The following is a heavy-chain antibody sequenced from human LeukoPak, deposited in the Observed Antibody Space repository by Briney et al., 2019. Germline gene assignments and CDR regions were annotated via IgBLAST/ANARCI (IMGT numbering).Heavy chain of an antibody. Sequence: PSETLSLTCTVSGGSYTTHYWSWIRQPPGKGLEWIGYISYIGSTNYNPSLKSRVTISIDTSKNEVSLMLTSVTAADTAVYYCASDSISMNAFDAWGQGTMVTVSS. J-gene: IGHJ3*01. CDR2: ISYIGST. V-gene: IGHV4-59*11. D-gene: IGHD3-22*01. CDR1: GGSYTTHY. CDR3: ASDSISMNAFDA.